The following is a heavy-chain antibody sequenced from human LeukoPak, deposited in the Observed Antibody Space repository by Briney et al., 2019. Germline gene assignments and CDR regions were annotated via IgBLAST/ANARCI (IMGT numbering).Heavy chain of an antibody. D-gene: IGHD4-17*01. J-gene: IGHJ3*02. CDR1: GFTFSSYG. CDR2: IRYDGNNK. CDR3: AKGYGDLVAFDI. V-gene: IGHV3-30*02. Sequence: GGSLRLSCAASGFTFSSYGMDWVRHTPGKGLEWVAFIRYDGNNKDYADSVKGRFTISRDNSKDTLYLQMNGLRVEDTAVYYCAKGYGDLVAFDIWGQGTMVTVPS.